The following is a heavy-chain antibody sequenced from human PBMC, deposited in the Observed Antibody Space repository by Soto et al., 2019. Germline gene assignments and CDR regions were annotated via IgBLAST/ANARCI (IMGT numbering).Heavy chain of an antibody. J-gene: IGHJ4*02. CDR3: ARDPRYDYVWGSYRYSAYFDY. CDR1: GYTFTSYG. CDR2: ISAYNGNT. D-gene: IGHD3-16*02. V-gene: IGHV1-18*01. Sequence: ASVKVSCKASGYTFTSYGISWVRQAPGQGLEWMGRISAYNGNTNYAQKLQGRVTMTTDTSTNTAYMELRSLRSDDTAVYYCARDPRYDYVWGSYRYSAYFDYWGQGTLVTVSS.